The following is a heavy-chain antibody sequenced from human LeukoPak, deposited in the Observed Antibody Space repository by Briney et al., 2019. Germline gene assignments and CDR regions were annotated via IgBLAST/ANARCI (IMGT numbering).Heavy chain of an antibody. CDR3: AKLSGTGPSDY. J-gene: IGHJ4*02. V-gene: IGHV3-73*01. Sequence: GGSLRLSCAASGFNFSGSAMHWVRQASGKGLEWLGRIRSKGYNYATAYTASLKGRFTISRDDSKNTAYLQMNSLTSEDTAVHFCAKLSGTGPSDYWGQGILVTVSS. CDR2: IRSKGYNYAT. D-gene: IGHD1-14*01. CDR1: GFNFSGSA.